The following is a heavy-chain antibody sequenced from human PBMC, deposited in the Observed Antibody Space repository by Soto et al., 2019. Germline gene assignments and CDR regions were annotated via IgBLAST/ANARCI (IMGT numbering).Heavy chain of an antibody. D-gene: IGHD6-6*01. V-gene: IGHV3-53*01. CDR1: GFTVSSNY. Sequence: GGSLRLSCAASGFTVSSNYMSWVRQAPGKGLEWVSVIYSGGSTYYADSVKGRFTISRDNSKNTLYLQMNSLRAEDTAMYYCARGDEYSSSSRGYYFDYWGQGTLVTVSS. CDR2: IYSGGST. J-gene: IGHJ4*02. CDR3: ARGDEYSSSSRGYYFDY.